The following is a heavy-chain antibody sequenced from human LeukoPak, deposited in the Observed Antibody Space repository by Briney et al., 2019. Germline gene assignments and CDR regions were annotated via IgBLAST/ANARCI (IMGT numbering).Heavy chain of an antibody. V-gene: IGHV3-15*01. Sequence: GGSLRLSCAASGFTFINAWMAWVRQAPGKGLEWVGRIKAKAHGGTIEYAAPVKGRFTISRDDSKNTLYLQMNSLKTEDTAVYYCTTDGVGVEGATYDNWGQGTLVGVSS. CDR3: TTDGVGVEGATYDN. CDR2: IKAKAHGGTI. CDR1: GFTFINAW. J-gene: IGHJ4*02. D-gene: IGHD1-26*01.